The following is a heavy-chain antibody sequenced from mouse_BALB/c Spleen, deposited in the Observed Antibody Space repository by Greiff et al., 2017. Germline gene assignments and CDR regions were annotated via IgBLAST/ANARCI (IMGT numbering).Heavy chain of an antibody. CDR1: GFNIKDTY. V-gene: IGHV14-3*02. Sequence: VQLQQSGAELVKPGASVKLSCTASGFNIKDTYMHWVKQRPEQGLEWIGRIDPANGNTKYDPKFQGKATITADTSSNTAYLQLSSLTSEDTAVYYCARWEYYTYYAMDYWGQGTSVTVSS. CDR3: ARWEYYTYYAMDY. J-gene: IGHJ4*01. D-gene: IGHD2-12*01. CDR2: IDPANGNT.